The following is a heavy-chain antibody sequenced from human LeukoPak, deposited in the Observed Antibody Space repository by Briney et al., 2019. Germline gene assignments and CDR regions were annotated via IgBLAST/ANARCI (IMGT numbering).Heavy chain of an antibody. CDR3: ARGPGARDDYGDYVGTYYGMDV. J-gene: IGHJ6*04. V-gene: IGHV4-4*02. CDR2: IYHRGST. D-gene: IGHD4-17*01. Sequence: PSGTLSLTCAVSGGSISSSNWWSWVRQPPGKGLEWIGEIYHRGSTNYNPSLKRRVTISVDRSKNQFSLKLSSVTAADTAVYYCARGPGARDDYGDYVGTYYGMDVWGKGTTVTVSS. CDR1: GGSISSSNW.